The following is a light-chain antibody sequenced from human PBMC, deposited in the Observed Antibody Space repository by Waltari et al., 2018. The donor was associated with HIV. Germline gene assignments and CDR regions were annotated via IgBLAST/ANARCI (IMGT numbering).Light chain of an antibody. CDR3: QQYGSSPRT. CDR2: GAS. J-gene: IGKJ1*01. Sequence: EIVLTQSPGTLSLSPGERATLSCRASQSVSTTYLAWYQQKPGQAPRLLIYGASSRATGIPDRFSGRGSGTDFTLTISRLEPEDFAVYYCQQYGSSPRTFGQWTKVEIK. V-gene: IGKV3-20*01. CDR1: QSVSTTY.